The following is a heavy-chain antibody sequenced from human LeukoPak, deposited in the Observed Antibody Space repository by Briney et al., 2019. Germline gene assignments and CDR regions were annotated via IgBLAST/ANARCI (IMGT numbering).Heavy chain of an antibody. CDR2: IKQDGSEK. D-gene: IGHD3-22*01. CDR1: GFTFDDYA. Sequence: GGSLRLSCAASGFTFDDYAMHWVRQVPGKGLEWVANIKQDGSEKYYVDSVKGRFTLSRDNAKNSLYLQMSSLRAEDTAVYYCARDIDSTDYWGQGTLVTVSS. J-gene: IGHJ4*02. CDR3: ARDIDSTDY. V-gene: IGHV3-7*01.